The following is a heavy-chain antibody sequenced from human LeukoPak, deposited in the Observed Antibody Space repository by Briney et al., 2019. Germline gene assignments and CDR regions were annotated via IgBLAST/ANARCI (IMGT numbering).Heavy chain of an antibody. D-gene: IGHD6-13*01. CDR2: FDPEDGET. V-gene: IGHV1-24*01. J-gene: IGHJ3*02. Sequence: ASVKVSCKVSGYTLTELSMHWVRQAPGKGLEWMGGFDPEDGETIYAQKFQGRVTMTEDTSTDTAYMELSSLRSEDTAVYYCATDSHSSSWSRRRHAFDIWGQGTMVTVSS. CDR1: GYTLTELS. CDR3: ATDSHSSSWSRRRHAFDI.